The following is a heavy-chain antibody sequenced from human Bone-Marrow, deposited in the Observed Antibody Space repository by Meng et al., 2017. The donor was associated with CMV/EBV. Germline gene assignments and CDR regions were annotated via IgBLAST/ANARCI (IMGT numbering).Heavy chain of an antibody. J-gene: IGHJ4*02. CDR2: IYPGDSDT. V-gene: IGHV5-51*01. D-gene: IGHD3-22*01. Sequence: LTRYWIGWVRQMPGKGLEWMGIIYPGDSDTRYSPSFQGQVTISADKSISTAYLQWSSLKASDTAMYYCARRMYYYDSSGYYLYYFDYWGQGTLVTVSS. CDR1: LTRYW. CDR3: ARRMYYYDSSGYYLYYFDY.